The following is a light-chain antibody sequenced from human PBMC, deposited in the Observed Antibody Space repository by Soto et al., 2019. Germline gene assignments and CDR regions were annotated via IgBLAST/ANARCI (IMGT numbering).Light chain of an antibody. J-gene: IGLJ2*01. CDR2: DVS. CDR1: SSDVGNYNY. V-gene: IGLV2-14*01. Sequence: SALTQPASVSGSPGQSITISCTGTSSDVGNYNYVSWYKQHSGKAPKLMIYDVSYRPSGVSNRFSGFKSGNTASLTISGLQAEDEADYYCSSYTSSSTVVFGGGTKLTVL. CDR3: SSYTSSSTVV.